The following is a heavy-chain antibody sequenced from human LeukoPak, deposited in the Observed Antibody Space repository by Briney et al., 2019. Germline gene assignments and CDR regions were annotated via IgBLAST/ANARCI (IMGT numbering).Heavy chain of an antibody. V-gene: IGHV4-59*01. D-gene: IGHD1-26*01. Sequence: PSETLSLTCTVSGGSISSYYWSWIRQPPGKGLEWIGYIYYSGSTNYNPSLKSRVTISVDTSKNQFSLKLSSVTTADKAADSYDRGNSGSYSNYYMDVWGKGTTVTVSS. CDR3: DRGNSGSYSNYYMDV. CDR1: GGSISSYY. J-gene: IGHJ6*03. CDR2: IYYSGST.